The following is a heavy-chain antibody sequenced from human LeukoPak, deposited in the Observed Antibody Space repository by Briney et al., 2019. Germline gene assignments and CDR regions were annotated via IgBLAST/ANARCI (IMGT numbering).Heavy chain of an antibody. CDR1: GYTCTSYG. CDR3: ARDVGRFLEWLTFGAFDI. J-gene: IGHJ3*02. V-gene: IGHV1-18*01. D-gene: IGHD3-3*01. Sequence: ASVKVSCKASGYTCTSYGISWVRQAPGQGLEWMGWISAYNGNTNYAQRLQGRVTMTIDTSTSTAYMELRSLRSDDTAVYYCARDVGRFLEWLTFGAFDIWGQGTMVTVSS. CDR2: ISAYNGNT.